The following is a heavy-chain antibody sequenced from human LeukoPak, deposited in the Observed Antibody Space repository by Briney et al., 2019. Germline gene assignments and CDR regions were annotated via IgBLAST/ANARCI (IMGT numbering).Heavy chain of an antibody. CDR3: ARSYSPRSFDY. Sequence: PSETLSLTCTVSGGSISTYYWSWIRQPPGKGLEWIGYIYYSGSTNNNPSLKSRVTISVDTSKNQFSLKLSSVTAADTAVYYCARSYSPRSFDYWGQRTLVTVSS. J-gene: IGHJ4*02. CDR2: IYYSGST. D-gene: IGHD2-15*01. V-gene: IGHV4-59*01. CDR1: GGSISTYY.